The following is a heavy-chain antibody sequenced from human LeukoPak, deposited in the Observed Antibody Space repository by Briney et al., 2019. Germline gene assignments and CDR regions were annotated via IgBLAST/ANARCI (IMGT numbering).Heavy chain of an antibody. CDR2: FDPGDGET. J-gene: IGHJ3*02. CDR3: ATEEGRAFDI. Sequence: GASVKVSCKASGYTFTSYDINWVRQATGQGLEWMGGFDPGDGETIYAQKFQGRVTMTEDTSTDTAYMELSSLRSEDTAVYYCATEEGRAFDIWGQGTMVTVSS. V-gene: IGHV1-24*01. CDR1: GYTFTSYD.